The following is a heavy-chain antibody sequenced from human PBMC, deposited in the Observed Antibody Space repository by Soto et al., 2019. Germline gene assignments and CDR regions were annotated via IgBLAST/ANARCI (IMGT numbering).Heavy chain of an antibody. CDR1: GYSFPTSW. D-gene: IGHD1-1*01. J-gene: IGHJ4*02. CDR3: ARQRAWNDAFDF. Sequence: GESLKISCKASGYSFPTSWIGWVRQMPGKGLEWMGVIYPQDSDTRYSPSFEGQVTFSADTSLSTAYLQWNSLKASDTATYYCARQRAWNDAFDFWGQGTLVTVS. CDR2: IYPQDSDT. V-gene: IGHV5-51*01.